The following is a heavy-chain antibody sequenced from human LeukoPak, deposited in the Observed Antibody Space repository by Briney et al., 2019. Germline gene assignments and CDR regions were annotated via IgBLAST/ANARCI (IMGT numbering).Heavy chain of an antibody. CDR1: GFTFSSYW. CDR2: IKQDGSEK. V-gene: IGHV3-7*01. CDR3: ARAWNYDFWSGYYTGPEYFQR. D-gene: IGHD3-3*01. Sequence: GGSLRLSCAASGFTFSSYWMSWVRQAPGKGLEWVANIKQDGSEKYYVDSVKGRFTISRDNAKNSLYLQMNSLRAEDTAVYYCARAWNYDFWSGYYTGPEYFQRWGQGTLVTVSS. J-gene: IGHJ1*01.